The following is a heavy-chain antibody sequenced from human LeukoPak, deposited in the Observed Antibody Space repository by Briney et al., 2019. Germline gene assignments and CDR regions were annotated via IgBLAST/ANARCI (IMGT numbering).Heavy chain of an antibody. CDR1: GYTFTSYT. CDR3: ARGSPRGYNFFDY. Sequence: ASVKVSCKASGYTFTSYTIHWVRQAPGQRLEWMGWINAGTDNTKYSQKFQGRVTIIRDTSASTVYMELSSLRSEDTAVYYCARGSPRGYNFFDYWGQGTLVTVSS. J-gene: IGHJ4*02. D-gene: IGHD5-24*01. CDR2: INAGTDNT. V-gene: IGHV1-3*01.